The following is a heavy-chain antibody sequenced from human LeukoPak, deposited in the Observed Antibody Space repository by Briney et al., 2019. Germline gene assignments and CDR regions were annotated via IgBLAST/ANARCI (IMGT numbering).Heavy chain of an antibody. CDR2: ISSDGRTT. V-gene: IGHV3-48*04. Sequence: PGGALRLSCSASGFTFKWYSMNWVRQAPGKGLEWVSYISSDGRTTHYADSVRGRFNISRDNAKNSLSLQMNSLRADDSAVYFCAKEGGTYSFVDWGQGTLVTVSS. D-gene: IGHD1-26*01. J-gene: IGHJ4*02. CDR3: AKEGGTYSFVD. CDR1: GFTFKWYS.